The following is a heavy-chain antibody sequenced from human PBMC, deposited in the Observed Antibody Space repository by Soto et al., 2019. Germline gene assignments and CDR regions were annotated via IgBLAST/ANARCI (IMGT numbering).Heavy chain of an antibody. V-gene: IGHV3-53*01. CDR3: ARGQLAARIPVFDY. CDR1: GFTVSSKF. D-gene: IGHD6-6*01. J-gene: IGHJ4*02. Sequence: LRLSCAASGFTVSSKFMSWVRQAPGKGLEWVSVIYSGGDTYYADPVKGRLTISRDSSKNTLNLQMNSLRVEDTAVYYCARGQLAARIPVFDYWGQGTLVTVSS. CDR2: IYSGGDT.